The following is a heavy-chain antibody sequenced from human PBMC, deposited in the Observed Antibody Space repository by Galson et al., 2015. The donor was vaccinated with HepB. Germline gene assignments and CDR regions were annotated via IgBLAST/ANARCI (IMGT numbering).Heavy chain of an antibody. Sequence: SLRLSCAASGFTFSTYWMTWVRQAPGKGLERVANIKPDGSENYYVDSVKGRFTISRDNAKNSLYLQMHSLRAEDTAVYYCARGSRTFDSWGQGTLVTVSS. J-gene: IGHJ4*02. D-gene: IGHD3/OR15-3a*01. CDR2: IKPDGSEN. V-gene: IGHV3-7*01. CDR1: GFTFSTYW. CDR3: ARGSRTFDS.